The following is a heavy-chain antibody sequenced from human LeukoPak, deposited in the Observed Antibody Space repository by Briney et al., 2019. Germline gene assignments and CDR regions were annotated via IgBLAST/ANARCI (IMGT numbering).Heavy chain of an antibody. CDR1: GFTFGSYA. Sequence: GGSLRLSCAASGFTFGSYAMHWVRQAPGKGLEWVANIKQEGSEKYYVDSVKGRFTISRDNAKNSLYLQMNSLRAEDTAVYYCARGATDAFDMWGQGTMVTVSS. CDR3: ARGATDAFDM. V-gene: IGHV3-7*01. J-gene: IGHJ3*02. CDR2: IKQEGSEK.